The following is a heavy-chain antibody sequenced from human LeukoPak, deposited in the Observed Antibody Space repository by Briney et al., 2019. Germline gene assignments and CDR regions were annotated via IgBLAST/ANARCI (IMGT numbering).Heavy chain of an antibody. CDR3: AKDLREYQLLSGDY. Sequence: GGSLRLSCAASGFTFSSYAMSWVRQAPGKGLEWLSAISGSGGSTYYADSVKGRFTISRDNSKNTLYLQMNSLRAEDTAVYYCAKDLREYQLLSGDYWGQGTLVTVSS. CDR2: ISGSGGST. D-gene: IGHD2-2*01. CDR1: GFTFSSYA. V-gene: IGHV3-23*01. J-gene: IGHJ4*02.